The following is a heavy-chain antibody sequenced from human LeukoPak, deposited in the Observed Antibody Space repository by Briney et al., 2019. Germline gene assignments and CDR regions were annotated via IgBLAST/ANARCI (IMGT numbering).Heavy chain of an antibody. CDR2: INPNSGGT. J-gene: IGHJ4*02. CDR3: ARAVSRLQQLVLDY. Sequence: ASVKVSCKASGYIFTGYYMHWVRQAPGQGLEWMGWINPNSGGTNYAQKFQGRVTMTRDTSISTAYMELSRLRSDDTAVYYCARAVSRLQQLVLDYWGQGTLVTVSS. D-gene: IGHD6-13*01. V-gene: IGHV1-2*02. CDR1: GYIFTGYY.